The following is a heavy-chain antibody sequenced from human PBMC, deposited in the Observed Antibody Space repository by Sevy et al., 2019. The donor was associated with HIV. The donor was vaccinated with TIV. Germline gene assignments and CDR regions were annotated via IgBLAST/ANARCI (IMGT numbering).Heavy chain of an antibody. J-gene: IGHJ4*02. Sequence: EGSLRLSCAASGFTFSSYAMSWVRQAPGKGLEWVSTINTSGGSTYYADSVKGRFTISRDNSKNTLYLQMKSLRAEDTAVYYCAKDGGGTGRYGYLDFWGQGTLVTVSS. CDR1: GFTFSSYA. V-gene: IGHV3-23*01. CDR2: INTSGGST. D-gene: IGHD3-16*01. CDR3: AKDGGGTGRYGYLDF.